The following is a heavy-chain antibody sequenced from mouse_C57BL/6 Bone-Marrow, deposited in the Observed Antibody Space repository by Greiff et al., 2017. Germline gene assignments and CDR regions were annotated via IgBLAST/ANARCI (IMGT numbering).Heavy chain of an antibody. CDR1: GYSITSGYY. J-gene: IGHJ3*01. CDR3: ARGRSRSAWFAY. Sequence: EVKLVESGPGLVKPSQSLSLTCSVTGYSITSGYYWNWIRQFPGNKLEWMGYISYDGSNNYNPSLKNRISITRDTSKNQFFLKLNSVTTEDTATYYCARGRSRSAWFAYWGQGTLVTVSA. CDR2: ISYDGSN. V-gene: IGHV3-6*01.